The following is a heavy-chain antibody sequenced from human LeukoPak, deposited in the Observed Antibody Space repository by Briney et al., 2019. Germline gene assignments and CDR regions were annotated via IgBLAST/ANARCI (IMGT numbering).Heavy chain of an antibody. J-gene: IGHJ6*03. V-gene: IGHV4-61*02. Sequence: SETLSLTCTVSGGSISNGSYYWSWIRQPAGKGLEWIGRIYTSGSTNYNPSLKSRVTISVDTSKNQFSLKLSSVTAADTAVYYCARAGTPAHYYDSRGQPYYYYYYMDVWGKGTTVTVSS. CDR3: ARAGTPAHYYDSRGQPYYYYYYMDV. D-gene: IGHD3-22*01. CDR1: GGSISNGSYY. CDR2: IYTSGST.